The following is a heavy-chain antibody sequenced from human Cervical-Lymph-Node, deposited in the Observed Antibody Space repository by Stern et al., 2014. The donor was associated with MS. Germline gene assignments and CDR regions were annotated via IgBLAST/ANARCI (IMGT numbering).Heavy chain of an antibody. CDR2: IYYSGST. CDR1: GGSISSGGYY. CDR3: ARATYYYDSSGYLLDY. V-gene: IGHV4-31*03. Sequence: VQLLESGPGLVKPSQTLSLTCTVSGGSISSGGYYWSWIRQHPGKCLEXIGDIYYSGSTYYNPSLKSRVTISVDTSKNQFSLKLSSVTAADTAVYYCARATYYYDSSGYLLDYWGQGTLVTVSS. D-gene: IGHD3-22*01. J-gene: IGHJ4*02.